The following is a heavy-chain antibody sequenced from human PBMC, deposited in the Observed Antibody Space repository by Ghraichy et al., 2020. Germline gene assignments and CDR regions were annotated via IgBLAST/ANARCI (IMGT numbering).Heavy chain of an antibody. Sequence: GESLNISCAASGFTFSSYWMSWVRQAPGKGLEWVANIKQDGSEKYYVDSVKGRFTISRDNAKNSLYLQMNSLRAEDTAVYYCARAVVVVPAAVDYWGQGTLVTVSS. CDR2: IKQDGSEK. CDR3: ARAVVVVPAAVDY. CDR1: GFTFSSYW. V-gene: IGHV3-7*01. D-gene: IGHD2-2*01. J-gene: IGHJ4*02.